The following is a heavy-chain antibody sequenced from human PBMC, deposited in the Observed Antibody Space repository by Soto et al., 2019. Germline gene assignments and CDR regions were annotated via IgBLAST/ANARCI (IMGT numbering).Heavy chain of an antibody. CDR3: ARRTYYYDSSGPPVFDY. CDR1: GGSISSGDYY. CDR2: IYYSGST. D-gene: IGHD3-22*01. J-gene: IGHJ4*02. Sequence: QVQLQESGPGLVKPSQTLSLTCTVSGGSISSGDYYWSWIRQPPGKGLEWIGYIYYSGSTYYNPSLKSRVTISVDTSKNQFSLKLSSVTAADTAVYYCARRTYYYDSSGPPVFDYWGQGTLVTVSS. V-gene: IGHV4-30-4*01.